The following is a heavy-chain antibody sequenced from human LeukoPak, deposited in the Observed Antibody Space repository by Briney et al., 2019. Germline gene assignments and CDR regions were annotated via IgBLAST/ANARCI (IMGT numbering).Heavy chain of an antibody. V-gene: IGHV4-34*01. D-gene: IGHD1-26*01. Sequence: PSETLSLTCAVYGGSFSGYYWNWIRQPPGKGLEWIGEINHSGSTKYNPYLKSRVTISVDTSKNQFSLRLTSVTAVDTAVYYCARGPLWGATYVAAATYYFDYWGQGTLVTVSS. J-gene: IGHJ4*02. CDR3: ARGPLWGATYVAAATYYFDY. CDR1: GGSFSGYY. CDR2: INHSGST.